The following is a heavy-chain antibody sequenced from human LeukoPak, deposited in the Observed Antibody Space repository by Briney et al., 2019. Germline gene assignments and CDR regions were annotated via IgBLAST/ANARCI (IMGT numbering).Heavy chain of an antibody. CDR2: VSVYTGYT. J-gene: IGHJ4*02. Sequence: ASVKVSCKASGYTFTNYGISWVRQAPGQGLEWMGWVSVYTGYTKYPQKFQGRVTITTDTSITTAYMELSSLRSEDTAVYYCAREGLDYWGQGTLVTVSS. CDR1: GYTFTNYG. V-gene: IGHV1-18*01. CDR3: AREGLDY.